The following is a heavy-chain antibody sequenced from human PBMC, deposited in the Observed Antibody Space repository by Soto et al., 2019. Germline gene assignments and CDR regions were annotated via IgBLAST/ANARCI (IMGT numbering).Heavy chain of an antibody. CDR3: ARHRHPRGTVGATSPLDP. CDR2: HYSGGST. Sequence: GGSLRLSCAISVFSVISNYLRWVRQAPGKGLEWVSVHYSGGSTYYADSVQGRFTSSRDKSNNTLYLQMRRVRAEDTAVYFCARHRHPRGTVGATSPLDPWGQGTQVTVSS. J-gene: IGHJ5*02. V-gene: IGHV3-53*01. CDR1: VFSVISNY. D-gene: IGHD1-26*01.